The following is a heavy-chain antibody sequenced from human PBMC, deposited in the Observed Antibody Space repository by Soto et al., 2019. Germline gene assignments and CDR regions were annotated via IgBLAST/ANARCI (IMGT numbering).Heavy chain of an antibody. V-gene: IGHV1-2*02. CDR2: INPNSGGT. CDR1: GYTFTGYY. D-gene: IGHD1-26*01. Sequence: GASVKVSCKASGYTFTGYYMHWVRQAPGQGLEWMGWINPNSGGTNYAQKFQGRVTMTRDTSISTAYMELSRLRSDDTAVYYCARDPSLRSGSYYGIDYWGQGTLVTVSS. CDR3: ARDPSLRSGSYYGIDY. J-gene: IGHJ4*02.